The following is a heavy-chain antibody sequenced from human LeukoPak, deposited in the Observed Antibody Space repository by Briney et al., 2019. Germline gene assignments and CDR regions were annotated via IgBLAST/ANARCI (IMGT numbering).Heavy chain of an antibody. V-gene: IGHV4-34*01. Sequence: NPSETLSLTCAVYGGSFGGFYWSWVRQPPGTGLEWIGHINHSGGTNYSPSLKSRVTISLDMSNNNFSLKMNSVTAADTAVYFCVRRSAYSDSSGFNLWGQGILVTVSS. D-gene: IGHD6-6*01. CDR1: GGSFGGFY. CDR3: VRRSAYSDSSGFNL. J-gene: IGHJ4*02. CDR2: INHSGGT.